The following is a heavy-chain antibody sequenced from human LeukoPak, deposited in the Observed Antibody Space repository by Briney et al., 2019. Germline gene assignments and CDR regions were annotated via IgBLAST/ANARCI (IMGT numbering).Heavy chain of an antibody. V-gene: IGHV4-38-2*02. CDR3: ARGQYLVY. Sequence: SETLSLTCTVSGYSICSGYNWDWIRQPPGKGLEWIGSIYHSGSTYYNPSLKSRVTISVDTSKNQFSLKLSSVTAADTAVYYCARGQYLVYWGQGTLVTVSS. CDR2: IYHSGST. J-gene: IGHJ4*02. CDR1: GYSICSGYN. D-gene: IGHD2-2*01.